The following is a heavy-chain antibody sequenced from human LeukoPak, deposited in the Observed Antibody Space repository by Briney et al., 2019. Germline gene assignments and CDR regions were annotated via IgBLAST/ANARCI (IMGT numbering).Heavy chain of an antibody. CDR2: IYYSGST. CDR1: GGSISSYY. J-gene: IGHJ4*02. CDR3: ARETTARGYFDY. V-gene: IGHV4-59*01. Sequence: SETLSLTCTVSGGSISSYYWSWIRQPPGKGLEWIGYIYYSGSTNYKSSLKSRVTISVDTSKNQFSLKLSSVTAADTAVYYCARETTARGYFDYWGQGTLVTVSS. D-gene: IGHD4-17*01.